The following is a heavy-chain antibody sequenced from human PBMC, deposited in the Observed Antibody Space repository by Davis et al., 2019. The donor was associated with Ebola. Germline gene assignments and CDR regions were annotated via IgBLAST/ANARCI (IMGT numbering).Heavy chain of an antibody. V-gene: IGHV3-23*01. CDR3: ANMESVFDDAFDV. J-gene: IGHJ3*01. D-gene: IGHD3-3*01. Sequence: GESLKISCAASGFTFNNYAMIWVRQAPGKGLEWVSSISGSGRSTYYADSVRGRFTISRDNSKNTLYLQMNSLRAEDTAVYYCANMESVFDDAFDVWGQGTLVTVSS. CDR1: GFTFNNYA. CDR2: ISGSGRST.